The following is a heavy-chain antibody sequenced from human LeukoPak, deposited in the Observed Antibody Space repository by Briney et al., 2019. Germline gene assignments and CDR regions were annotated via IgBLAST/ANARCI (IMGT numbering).Heavy chain of an antibody. D-gene: IGHD2-15*01. CDR2: IYYSGST. V-gene: IGHV4-59*01. Sequence: SETLSLTCTVSGGSLSTYYWSWIRQPPGKGLEWIGYIYYSGSTNYNPSLKSRVTISVDMSKNQFSLRLSSVIAADTAVYYCARDTAMICSGGSCYWGRAFDIWGQGTMVTVSS. CDR1: GGSLSTYY. CDR3: ARDTAMICSGGSCYWGRAFDI. J-gene: IGHJ3*02.